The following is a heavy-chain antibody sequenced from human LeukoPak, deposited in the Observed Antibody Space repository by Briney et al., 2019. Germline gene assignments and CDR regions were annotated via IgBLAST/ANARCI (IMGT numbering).Heavy chain of an antibody. Sequence: ASVKVSCKASGYTFTSYGISWVRQAPGQGLEWMGWISAYNGNTNYAQKLQGRVTMTTDTSTSTAYMELRSLRSDDTAVYYCARDRCLDQLLYIEEMGTNWFDPWGQGTLVTVSS. D-gene: IGHD2-2*02. J-gene: IGHJ5*02. V-gene: IGHV1-18*01. CDR1: GYTFTSYG. CDR3: ARDRCLDQLLYIEEMGTNWFDP. CDR2: ISAYNGNT.